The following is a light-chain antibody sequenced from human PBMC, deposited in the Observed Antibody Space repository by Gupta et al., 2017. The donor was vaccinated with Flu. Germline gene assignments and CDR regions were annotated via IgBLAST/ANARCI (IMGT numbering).Light chain of an antibody. CDR2: DVF. J-gene: IGLJ2*01. CDR3: CSGAGGYTFV. Sequence: TSSDVGRYNSVSWYQQHPGQAPKLLISDVFKRPSGVPDRFAGSKSGNMASLTVSGLQADDEADYYCCSGAGGYTFVFGGGTKLTVL. CDR1: SSDVGRYNS. V-gene: IGLV2-11*03.